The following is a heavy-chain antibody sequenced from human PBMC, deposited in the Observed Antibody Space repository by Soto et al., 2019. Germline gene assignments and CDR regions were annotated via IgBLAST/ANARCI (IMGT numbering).Heavy chain of an antibody. CDR2: IIPIFGTA. CDR1: GGTFSSYA. Sequence: ASVKVSCKASGGTFSSYAISWVRQAPGQGLEWMGGIIPIFGTANYAQKFQGRVTITADESTSTAYMELSSLRSENTAVYYCAREGDCSSTSCYTDYYYYYCMDVWGQGTTVTVSS. D-gene: IGHD2-2*02. J-gene: IGHJ6*02. V-gene: IGHV1-69*13. CDR3: AREGDCSSTSCYTDYYYYYCMDV.